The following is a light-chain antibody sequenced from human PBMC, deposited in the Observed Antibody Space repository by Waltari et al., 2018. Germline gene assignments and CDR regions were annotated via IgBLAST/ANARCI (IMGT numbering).Light chain of an antibody. Sequence: ILLTQFPGTLSLSPGETATFSCRASQSVFSSYIGWYQQKPGQAPRLLIYGASNRATDIPDRFSGSGSGTDFTLTISRLEPEDIATYYCQHYDGVPPWTFGQGTKLEIK. CDR1: QSVFSSY. CDR3: QHYDGVPPWT. J-gene: IGKJ1*01. V-gene: IGKV3-20*01. CDR2: GAS.